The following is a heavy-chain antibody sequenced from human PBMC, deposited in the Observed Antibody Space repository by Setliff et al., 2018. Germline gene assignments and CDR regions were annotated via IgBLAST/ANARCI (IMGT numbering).Heavy chain of an antibody. Sequence: ASVKVSCKASGYIFKSYGISWVRQAPGQGLEWMGWISSYNDVTNYAQSFQGRVTMTTDTSKSAAYMDLRGLRSDDTAVYYCAISTLSICSGGSCPNAFDVWGQETMVTVSS. D-gene: IGHD2-15*01. J-gene: IGHJ3*01. V-gene: IGHV1-18*01. CDR1: GYIFKSYG. CDR2: ISSYNDVT. CDR3: AISTLSICSGGSCPNAFDV.